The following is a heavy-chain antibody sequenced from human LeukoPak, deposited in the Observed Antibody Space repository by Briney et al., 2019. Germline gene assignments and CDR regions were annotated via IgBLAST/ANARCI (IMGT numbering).Heavy chain of an antibody. CDR3: ARHWDYGGSTQFDY. Sequence: SETLSLTCTVSGGSISSYYWSWIRQPPGKGLEWIGYIYYSGSTNYNPSLKSRVTISVDTSKNQFSLKLSSVTAADTAVYYCARHWDYGGSTQFDYWGQGTLVTVSS. V-gene: IGHV4-59*01. J-gene: IGHJ4*02. CDR1: GGSISSYY. D-gene: IGHD2-21*01. CDR2: IYYSGST.